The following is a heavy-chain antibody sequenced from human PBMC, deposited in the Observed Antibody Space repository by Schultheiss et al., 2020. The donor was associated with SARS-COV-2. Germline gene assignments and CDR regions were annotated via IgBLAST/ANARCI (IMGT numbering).Heavy chain of an antibody. Sequence: SETLSLTCTVSGGSISSYYWSWIRQPPGKGLEWIGSMFYTDNTYYNPPLKSRVTISADTSKNQFSLKLTSVTAADTAVYFCARLDTALDHWGQGTLVTVSS. V-gene: IGHV4-59*01. J-gene: IGHJ4*02. CDR1: GGSISSYY. D-gene: IGHD5-18*01. CDR2: MFYTDNT. CDR3: ARLDTALDH.